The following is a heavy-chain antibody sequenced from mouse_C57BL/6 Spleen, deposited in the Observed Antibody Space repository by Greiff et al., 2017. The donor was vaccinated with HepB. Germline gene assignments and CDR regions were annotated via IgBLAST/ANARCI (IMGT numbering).Heavy chain of an antibody. V-gene: IGHV1-4*01. J-gene: IGHJ4*01. CDR2: INPSSGYT. D-gene: IGHD1-1*01. CDR1: GYTFTSYT. Sequence: VQLQQSGAELARPGASVKMSCKASGYTFTSYTMHWVKQRPGQGLEWIGYINPSSGYTKYNQKFKDKATLTADKSSSTAYMQLSSLTSEDSAVYYCARSLTTGVARARDYWGQGTSVTVSS. CDR3: ARSLTTGVARARDY.